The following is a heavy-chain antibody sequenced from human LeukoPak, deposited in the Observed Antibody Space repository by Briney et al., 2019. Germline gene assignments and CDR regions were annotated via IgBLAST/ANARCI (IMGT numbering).Heavy chain of an antibody. D-gene: IGHD5-18*01. Sequence: GGSLRLSCAASGFTFSDHYMSWIRQAPGKGLEWVSYISSSSSYTNYADSVKGRFTISRDNAKNSLYLQMNSLRAEDTAVYYCARERGDTAMVFDHWGQGTLVTVSS. J-gene: IGHJ4*02. V-gene: IGHV3-11*06. CDR1: GFTFSDHY. CDR3: ARERGDTAMVFDH. CDR2: ISSSSSYT.